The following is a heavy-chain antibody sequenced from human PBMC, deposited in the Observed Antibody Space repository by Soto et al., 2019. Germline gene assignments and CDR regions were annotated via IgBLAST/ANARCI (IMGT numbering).Heavy chain of an antibody. J-gene: IGHJ4*02. V-gene: IGHV3-30*03. D-gene: IGHD5-18*01. CDR2: ISYDGGLQ. Sequence: QAHLVESGGGVVQPGRSLRLSWAASGFTFTSYGMHWVRQAPGTRLEWVAVISYDGGLQHYADSVKGRFTISRDNSKNMVLLQMNSLRAEDTAVYYCVSDRGYGHASAPYSWGQGTLVSVSS. CDR1: GFTFTSYG. CDR3: VSDRGYGHASAPYS.